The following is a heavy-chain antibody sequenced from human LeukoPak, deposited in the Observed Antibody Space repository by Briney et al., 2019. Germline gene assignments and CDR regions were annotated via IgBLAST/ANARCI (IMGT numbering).Heavy chain of an antibody. V-gene: IGHV4-34*01. CDR3: ARLDSSSWYLIDY. D-gene: IGHD6-13*01. CDR1: GGSFSGYY. CDR2: INHSGST. Sequence: SETLSLTCAVYGGSFSGYYWSWIRQPPGKGLEWIGGINHSGSTNYNPSLKSRVTISVDTSKNQFSLKLSSVTAADTAVYYCARLDSSSWYLIDYWGQGTLVTVSS. J-gene: IGHJ4*02.